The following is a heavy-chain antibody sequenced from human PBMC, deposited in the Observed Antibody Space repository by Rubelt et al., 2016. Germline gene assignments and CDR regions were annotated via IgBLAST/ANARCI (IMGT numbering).Heavy chain of an antibody. V-gene: IGHV4-34*02. Sequence: QLHLQQWGAGLLKPSETLSLTCAVYGGSFSGYYWSWIRQPPGKGLEWLGEINPSGNTHYNQYLTSPDTQSNKPTEKLFSWKLNSWTDADTAVYYCARSPPWGSGNFYSANFEYWGQGILVTVSS. CDR1: GGSFSGYY. CDR3: ARSPPWGSGNFYSANFEY. CDR2: INPSGNT. D-gene: IGHD3-10*01. J-gene: IGHJ4*02.